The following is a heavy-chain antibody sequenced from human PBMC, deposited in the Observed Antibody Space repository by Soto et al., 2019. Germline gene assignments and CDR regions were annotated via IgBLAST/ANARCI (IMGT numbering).Heavy chain of an antibody. V-gene: IGHV3-23*01. CDR1: GFMFSNYA. CDR3: EKEGRDTTVTTGFDD. Sequence: EVQLLDSGGALVQPGGSLRLSCAASGFMFSNYAMSWVRQAPGKGLEWVSVIIGGRGCTYYADSVKGRFTISRDNSKMTLYLQMNSLRAEDTAVYYCEKEGRDTTVTTGFDDWGQGTMVTVSS. D-gene: IGHD4-17*01. J-gene: IGHJ4*02. CDR2: IIGGRGCT.